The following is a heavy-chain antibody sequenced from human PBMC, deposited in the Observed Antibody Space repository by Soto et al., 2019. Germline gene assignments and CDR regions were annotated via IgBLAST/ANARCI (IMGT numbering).Heavy chain of an antibody. CDR1: GVYVSSKF. V-gene: IGHV3-53*05. Sequence: PRGSLKLSCAVPGVYVSSKFVSWVRQAPGKGLEWVSIIYGAGTTSNAESVKGRFTISRDDSKNTVYLQMDSLRGEDPAVYYCAGADRGSHYIDTCGQG. D-gene: IGHD1-26*01. CDR3: AGADRGSHYIDT. J-gene: IGHJ5*02. CDR2: IYGAGTT.